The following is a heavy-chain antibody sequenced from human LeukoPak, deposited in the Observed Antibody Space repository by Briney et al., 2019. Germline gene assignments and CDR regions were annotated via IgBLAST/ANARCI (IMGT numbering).Heavy chain of an antibody. CDR3: ARAYYYDSSGYYLDY. V-gene: IGHV1-18*01. CDR2: ISAYNGNT. CDR1: GYTFTSYG. J-gene: IGHJ4*02. D-gene: IGHD3-22*01. Sequence: GSVTVSCKASGYTFTSYGISWVRQAPGQGLEWMGWISAYNGNTNYAQKLQGRVTMTTDTSTSTAYMELRSLRSDDTAVYYCARAYYYDSSGYYLDYWGQGTLVTVSS.